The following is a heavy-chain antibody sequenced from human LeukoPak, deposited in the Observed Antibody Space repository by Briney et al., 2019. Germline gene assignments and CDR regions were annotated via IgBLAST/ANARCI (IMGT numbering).Heavy chain of an antibody. CDR1: GGSISFYY. CDR2: IYYSGST. Sequence: SETLSLTCTVSGGSISFYYWSWIRQPPGQGLEWIGYIYYSGSTDYNPSLKSRVTISVDTSKNQFSLKLSSVTAADTAVYYCARSLTGNFDYWGQGTLVTVSS. D-gene: IGHD3-9*01. CDR3: ARSLTGNFDY. J-gene: IGHJ4*02. V-gene: IGHV4-59*01.